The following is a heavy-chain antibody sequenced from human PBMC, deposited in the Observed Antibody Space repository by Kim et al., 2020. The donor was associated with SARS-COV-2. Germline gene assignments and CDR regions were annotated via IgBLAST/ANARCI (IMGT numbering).Heavy chain of an antibody. CDR3: ARDRRGHTYYYDSSGLDY. CDR2: INPNSGGT. D-gene: IGHD3-22*01. J-gene: IGHJ4*02. Sequence: ASVKVSCKASGYTFTGYYMHWVRQAPGQGLEWMGWINPNSGGTNYAQKFQGRVTMTRDTSISTAYMELSRLRSDDTAVYYCARDRRGHTYYYDSSGLDYWGQGTLVTVSS. CDR1: GYTFTGYY. V-gene: IGHV1-2*02.